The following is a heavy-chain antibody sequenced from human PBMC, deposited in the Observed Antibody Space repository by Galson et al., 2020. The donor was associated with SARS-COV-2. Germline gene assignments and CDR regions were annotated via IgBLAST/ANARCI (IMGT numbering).Heavy chain of an antibody. CDR3: ARDRIAVAGDALGFHNYYGMDV. J-gene: IGHJ6*02. D-gene: IGHD6-19*01. CDR2: ISYDGSHN. CDR1: GFTFRSYD. V-gene: IGHV3-30*09. Sequence: GESLKISCVASGFTFRSYDMNWVRQAPGKGLEWVALISYDGSHNHYADSVMGRFAISRDNSKNTLSLQMNGLRPEDTAVYYCARDRIAVAGDALGFHNYYGMDVWGQGTTVTVSS.